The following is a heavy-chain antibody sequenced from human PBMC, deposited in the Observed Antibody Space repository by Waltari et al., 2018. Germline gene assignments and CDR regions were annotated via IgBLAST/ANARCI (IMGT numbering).Heavy chain of an antibody. CDR3: ANQTTGVIDY. J-gene: IGHJ4*01. Sequence: EVQLVESGGGLVQPGGSLRRSCAASGFTFSSYAMSWVRQAPGKGLEWVSAIIGSGVSTHSADSVKGRSTISRDNSTTTLYLQITSLIAEDTAVYYCANQTTGVIDYWGHGTLFTVSS. CDR2: IIGSGVST. CDR1: GFTFSSYA. D-gene: IGHD2-21*01. V-gene: IGHV3-23*04.